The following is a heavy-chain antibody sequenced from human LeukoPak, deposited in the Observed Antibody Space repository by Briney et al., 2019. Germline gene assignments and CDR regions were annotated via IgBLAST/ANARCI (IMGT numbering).Heavy chain of an antibody. CDR1: GGSISNY. CDR3: ARSEWELPYYFDY. CDR2: IYYSGST. D-gene: IGHD1-26*01. V-gene: IGHV4-59*08. J-gene: IGHJ4*02. Sequence: SETLSLTCTVSGGSISNYWSWIRQPPGKGLEWIGCIYYSGSTNYNPSLKSRVTISVDTSKNQFSLKLSSVTAADTAVYYCARSEWELPYYFDYWGQGTLVTVSS.